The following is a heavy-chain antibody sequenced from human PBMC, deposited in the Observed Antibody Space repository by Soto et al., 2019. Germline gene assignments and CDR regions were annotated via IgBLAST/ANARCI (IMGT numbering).Heavy chain of an antibody. CDR2: ISSGGST. D-gene: IGHD2-15*01. J-gene: IGHJ3*02. V-gene: IGHV3-66*01. CDR3: ARALLPQDAVDI. CDR1: GFTVSSNY. Sequence: EVQLVESGGGLVQPGGSLRLSCAASGFTVSSNYMSWVRQAPGKGLEWVSVISSGGSTYYADSVKGRFNISRDNSKNTLYLQMKSLRSEDTAVYYCARALLPQDAVDIWGQMTMVTVSS.